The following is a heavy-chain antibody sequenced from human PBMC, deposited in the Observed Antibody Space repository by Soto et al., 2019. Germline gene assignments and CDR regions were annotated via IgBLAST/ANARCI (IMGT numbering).Heavy chain of an antibody. V-gene: IGHV1-69*01. CDR1: GGTFSSYA. J-gene: IGHJ6*02. CDR3: ARWGGSSSSDYYYGMDV. D-gene: IGHD6-6*01. Sequence: QVQLVQSGAAVKKPGSSVKVSCKASGGTFSSYAISWVRQAPGQGLEWMGGIIPIFGTANYAQKFQGRVTITEDESTSTAYMELSSLRSEDTAVYYCARWGGSSSSDYYYGMDVWGQGTTVTVSS. CDR2: IIPIFGTA.